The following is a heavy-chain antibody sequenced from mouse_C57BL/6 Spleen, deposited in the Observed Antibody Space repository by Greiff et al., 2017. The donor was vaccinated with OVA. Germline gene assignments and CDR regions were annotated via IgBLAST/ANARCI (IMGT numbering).Heavy chain of an antibody. D-gene: IGHD1-1*01. CDR3: ARSLITTVVATEPFDY. CDR2: INPNNGGT. J-gene: IGHJ2*01. Sequence: VKQSHGKSLEWIGDINPNNGGTSYNQKFKGKATLTVDMSSSTAYMELRSLTSEDSAVYYCARSLITTVVATEPFDYWGQGTTLTVSS. V-gene: IGHV1-26*01.